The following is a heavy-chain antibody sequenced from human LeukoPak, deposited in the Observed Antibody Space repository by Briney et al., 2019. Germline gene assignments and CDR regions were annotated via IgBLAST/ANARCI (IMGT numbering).Heavy chain of an antibody. J-gene: IGHJ4*02. D-gene: IGHD6-13*01. CDR3: ARARYSSSWFSRPFDY. CDR2: INHSGST. V-gene: IGHV4-34*01. CDR1: GGSFSGYY. Sequence: SETLSLTCAVYGGSFSGYYWSWIRQPPGKGLEWIGEINHSGSTNYNPSLKSRVTISVDTSKNQFSLKLSSVTAADTAVYYCARARYSSSWFSRPFDYWGQGTLVAVSS.